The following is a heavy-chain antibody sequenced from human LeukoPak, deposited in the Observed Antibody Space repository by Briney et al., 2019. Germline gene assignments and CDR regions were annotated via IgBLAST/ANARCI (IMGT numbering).Heavy chain of an antibody. D-gene: IGHD1-14*01. V-gene: IGHV3-48*03. CDR3: ARGSLNPYRVENYYMDV. Sequence: PGGSLRLSCAASGFTFSSYEMNWVRQAPGKGLEWVSYISSSGSTIYYADSVKGRFTISRDNAKNSLYLQMNSLRAEDTAVYYCARGSLNPYRVENYYMDVWGKGTTVTVSS. J-gene: IGHJ6*03. CDR1: GFTFSSYE. CDR2: ISSSGSTI.